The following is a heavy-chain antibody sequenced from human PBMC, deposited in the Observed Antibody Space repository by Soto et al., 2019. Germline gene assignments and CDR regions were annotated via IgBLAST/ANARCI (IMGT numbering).Heavy chain of an antibody. Sequence: PGGSLRLSCAASGFTFSSYAMSWVRQAPGKGLEWVSAISGSGGSTYYADSVKGRFTISRDNSKNTLYLQMNSLRAEDTAVYYCAKDHHAYCGGDCYSAWEYWGQGTLVTVSS. CDR1: GFTFSSYA. J-gene: IGHJ4*02. CDR2: ISGSGGST. V-gene: IGHV3-23*01. CDR3: AKDHHAYCGGDCYSAWEY. D-gene: IGHD2-21*02.